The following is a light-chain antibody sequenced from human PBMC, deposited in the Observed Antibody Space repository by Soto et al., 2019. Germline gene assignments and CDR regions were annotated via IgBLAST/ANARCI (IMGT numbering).Light chain of an antibody. CDR2: EGT. V-gene: IGLV2-23*01. CDR1: SSDVGSYNL. J-gene: IGLJ2*01. CDR3: CSYARSTAVGTLV. Sequence: QSALTQPASVSGSPGQSITISCTGTSSDVGSYNLVSWYQQHPGKAPKLMIYEGTKRPSGVSNRFSGSKSGNTASMTISGLQAEDEDDYYCCSYARSTAVGTLVFGGGTKLTVL.